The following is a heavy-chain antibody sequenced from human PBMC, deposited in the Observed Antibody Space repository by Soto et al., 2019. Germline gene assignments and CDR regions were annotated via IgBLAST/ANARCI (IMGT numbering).Heavy chain of an antibody. CDR1: GGSIGSYY. CDR3: ARGGWRQIDY. Sequence: QVQLQESGPGLVKPSESLSLTCSVSGGSIGSYYWSWIRQPPGKGLEWIGYIYYSGSTNYNPSLKSLVTISVDTSQNQFPLKLSSVTAADTAVYYCARGGWRQIDYWGQGTLVTVSS. D-gene: IGHD3-3*01. J-gene: IGHJ4*02. V-gene: IGHV4-59*08. CDR2: IYYSGST.